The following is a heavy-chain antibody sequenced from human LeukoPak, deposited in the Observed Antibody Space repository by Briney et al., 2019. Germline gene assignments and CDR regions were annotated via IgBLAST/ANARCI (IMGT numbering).Heavy chain of an antibody. CDR1: GGSFSGYY. Sequence: SETLSLTCAVYGGSFSGYYWSWIRQPPGKGLEWIGEINHSGSTNYNPSLKSRVTISVDTSKNQFSLKLSSVTAADTAVYYCARGQGYDFWRGYYFHYWGQGTLVTVSS. CDR3: ARGQGYDFWRGYYFHY. V-gene: IGHV4-34*01. CDR2: INHSGST. D-gene: IGHD3-3*01. J-gene: IGHJ4*02.